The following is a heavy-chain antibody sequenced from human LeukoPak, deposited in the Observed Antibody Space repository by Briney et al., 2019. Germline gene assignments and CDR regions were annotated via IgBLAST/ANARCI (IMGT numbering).Heavy chain of an antibody. J-gene: IGHJ4*02. CDR1: GHSFTGYC. Sequence: GASVKVSCKASGHSFTGYCMHWVRQAPGQGLEWMGRICPETGGTNYAQKFQGRVTMTTDTTVSTAYMELSGLKSDDTAVYYCASGLNSRSSSCWGQGTRVTVSS. CDR2: ICPETGGT. V-gene: IGHV1-2*02. CDR3: ASGLNSRSSSC. D-gene: IGHD6-13*01.